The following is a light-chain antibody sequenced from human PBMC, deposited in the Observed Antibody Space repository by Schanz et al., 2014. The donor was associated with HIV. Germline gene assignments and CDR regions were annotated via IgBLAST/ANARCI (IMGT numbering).Light chain of an antibody. V-gene: IGLV2-14*03. Sequence: QSALTQPRSVSGSPGQSVTISCTGSSSNVGVYEHVSWYQHHPGKAPKLMIYDVSNRPSGVSSRFSGSKSGNTASLTISGLQAEDEADYYCCSYTTTSTDVFGAGTKVTVL. J-gene: IGLJ1*01. CDR1: SSNVGVYEH. CDR2: DVS. CDR3: CSYTTTSTDV.